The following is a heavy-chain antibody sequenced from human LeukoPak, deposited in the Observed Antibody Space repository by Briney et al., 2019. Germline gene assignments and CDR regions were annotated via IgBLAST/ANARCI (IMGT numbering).Heavy chain of an antibody. D-gene: IGHD1-26*01. CDR3: ARADSVGASDY. CDR1: GGSISSGSYY. J-gene: IGHJ4*02. CDR2: IYTSGST. Sequence: PSETLSLTCTVSGGSISSGSYYWSWIRQPAGKGLEWIGRIYTSGSTNYNPSLKSRVTISVDTSKNQFSLKLSSVTAADTAVYYCARADSVGASDYWGQGTLVTVSS. V-gene: IGHV4-61*02.